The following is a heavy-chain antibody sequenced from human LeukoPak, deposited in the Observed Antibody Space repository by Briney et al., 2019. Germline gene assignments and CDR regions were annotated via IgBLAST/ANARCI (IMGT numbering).Heavy chain of an antibody. CDR2: IYAGDSGT. CDR3: TRHIAAAGPDY. Sequence: GESLKISCRCSGYSFTSHWIGWVRQMPGKGLEWMAIIYAGDSGTRISPSFQGQVTISADKSISTAYLQWSSLKASDTAIYYCTRHIAAAGPDYWGQGTLVTVSS. J-gene: IGHJ4*02. CDR1: GYSFTSHW. D-gene: IGHD6-13*01. V-gene: IGHV5-51*01.